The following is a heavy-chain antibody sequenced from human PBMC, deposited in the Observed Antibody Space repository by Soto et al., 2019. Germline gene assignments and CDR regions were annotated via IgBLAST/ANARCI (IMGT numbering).Heavy chain of an antibody. J-gene: IGHJ3*02. CDR3: ARDRGGANDYIWGSYRHDAFDI. CDR1: GGTFSSYT. CDR2: IISILGIA. V-gene: IGHV1-69*08. D-gene: IGHD3-16*02. Sequence: QVQLVQSGAEVKKPGSSVKVSCKASGGTFSSYTISWVRQAPGQGLDWMGRIISILGIANYAQKFQCRVTITADKSTNTAYMELSSLRSEDTAVYYCARDRGGANDYIWGSYRHDAFDIWGQGTMVTVSS.